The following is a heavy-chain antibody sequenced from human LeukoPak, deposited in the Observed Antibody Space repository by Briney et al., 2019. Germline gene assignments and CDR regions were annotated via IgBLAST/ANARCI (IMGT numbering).Heavy chain of an antibody. CDR2: FRSDGSST. D-gene: IGHD6-19*01. CDR3: TRRYGGHSGWAGYHDS. V-gene: IGHV3-64*01. CDR1: GFIFSAYI. Sequence: PGGSLRLSCVASGFIFSAYIMQWVRQAPGKGLEYVSAFRSDGSSTIYPKSSKGRFIISSDNSKSTLYLQMGSLRAEETAVYYCTRRYGGHSGWAGYHDSWGQGNLVTVSS. J-gene: IGHJ4*02.